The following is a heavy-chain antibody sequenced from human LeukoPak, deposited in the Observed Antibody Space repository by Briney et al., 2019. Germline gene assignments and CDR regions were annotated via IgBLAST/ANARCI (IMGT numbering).Heavy chain of an antibody. CDR1: GFTFSSYA. CDR3: AKATVRYCSGGSCYFYDY. D-gene: IGHD2-15*01. Sequence: SGGSLRLSCAASGFTFSSYAMSWVRQAPGKGLEWVSAISGSGGSTYYADSVKGRFTISRDNSKNTLYLQMNSLRAEDTAVYYCAKATVRYCSGGSCYFYDYWGQGTLVTVSS. CDR2: ISGSGGST. V-gene: IGHV3-23*01. J-gene: IGHJ4*02.